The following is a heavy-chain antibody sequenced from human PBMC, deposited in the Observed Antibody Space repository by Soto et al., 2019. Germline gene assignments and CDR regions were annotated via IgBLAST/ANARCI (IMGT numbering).Heavy chain of an antibody. J-gene: IGHJ4*02. Sequence: QLQLQESGPGLVKPSETLSLTCTVSGGSISSSSYYWGWIRQPPGKGLEWIGSIYYSGSTYYNPSLRSRVTISVDTSKNQFSLKLSSVTAADTAVYYCASPHNRLGSWYFDYWGQGTLVTVSS. CDR2: IYYSGST. CDR1: GGSISSSSYY. D-gene: IGHD6-13*01. CDR3: ASPHNRLGSWYFDY. V-gene: IGHV4-39*01.